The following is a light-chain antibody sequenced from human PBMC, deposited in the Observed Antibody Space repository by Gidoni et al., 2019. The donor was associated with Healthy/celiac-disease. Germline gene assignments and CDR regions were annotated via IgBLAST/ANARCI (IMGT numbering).Light chain of an antibody. CDR2: DDS. CDR1: NIGSKS. CDR3: QVWDSSSDHQYV. Sequence: SYVLTQPPSVSVAPGQTARITCGENNIGSKSVHWDQQKPGQDPVLVVYDDSDRPSGIPERFSGSNSGSTATLTISRVEAGDEADYYCQVWDSSSDHQYVFGTGTKVTVL. J-gene: IGLJ1*01. V-gene: IGLV3-21*02.